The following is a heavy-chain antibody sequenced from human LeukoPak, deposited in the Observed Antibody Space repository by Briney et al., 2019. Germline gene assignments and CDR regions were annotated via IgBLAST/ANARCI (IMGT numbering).Heavy chain of an antibody. D-gene: IGHD6-6*01. V-gene: IGHV4-30-4*08. CDR2: IYYSGST. CDR1: GGSISSGDYY. J-gene: IGHJ3*02. Sequence: PSETLSLTCTVSGGSISSGDYYWSWTRQPPGKGLEWIGYIYYSGSTYYNPSLKSRVTISVDTSKNQFSLKLSSVTAADTAVYYCAREDWDSSSPHMDIWGQGTMVTVSS. CDR3: AREDWDSSSPHMDI.